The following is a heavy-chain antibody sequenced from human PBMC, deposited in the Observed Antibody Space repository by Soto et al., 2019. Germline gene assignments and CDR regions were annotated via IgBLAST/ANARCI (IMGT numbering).Heavy chain of an antibody. CDR1: GGAISSYY. D-gene: IGHD3-3*02. CDR3: ARVAFSYFGMDV. Sequence: LSLTCSVPGGAISSYYWSWVRQPAGKGLEWIGRVFSSGSTNYNASLKSRVTMSIDTSKNEVSLTLRSVTAADTGVYYCARVAFSYFGMDVWGPGTTVTVSS. J-gene: IGHJ6*02. CDR2: VFSSGST. V-gene: IGHV4-4*07.